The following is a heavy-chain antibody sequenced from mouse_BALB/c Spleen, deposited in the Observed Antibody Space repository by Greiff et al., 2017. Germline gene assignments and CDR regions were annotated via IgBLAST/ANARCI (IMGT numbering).Heavy chain of an antibody. J-gene: IGHJ3*01. Sequence: QVQLQQPGAELVKPGASVKLSCKASGYTFTSYYMYWVKQRPGQGLEWIGGINPSNGGTNFNEKFKSKATLTVDKSSSTAYMQLSSLTSEDSAVYYCTRSKDGYYDWFAYWGQGTLVTVSA. V-gene: IGHV1S81*02. CDR3: TRSKDGYYDWFAY. D-gene: IGHD2-3*01. CDR1: GYTFTSYY. CDR2: INPSNGGT.